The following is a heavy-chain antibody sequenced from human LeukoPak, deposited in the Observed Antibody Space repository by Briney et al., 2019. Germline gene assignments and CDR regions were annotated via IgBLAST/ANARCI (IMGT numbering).Heavy chain of an antibody. CDR2: IYSGGST. J-gene: IGHJ4*02. CDR3: ASDGRTYGSGSYRYPLDY. D-gene: IGHD3-10*01. CDR1: GFTVSGNY. Sequence: PGGSLRLSCAASGFTVSGNYMSWVRQAPGKGLEWVSVIYSGGSTYYADSVKGRFTISRDNSKNTLYLQMNSLRAEDTAVYYCASDGRTYGSGSYRYPLDYWGQGTLVTVSS. V-gene: IGHV3-66*01.